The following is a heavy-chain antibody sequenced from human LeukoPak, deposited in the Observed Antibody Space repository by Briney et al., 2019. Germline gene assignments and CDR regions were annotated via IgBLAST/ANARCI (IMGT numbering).Heavy chain of an antibody. Sequence: LRLSCAASGFTFSSYWMSWVRQAPGKGLEWIGYIYYSGSTYYNPSLKSRVTISVDTSKNQFSLKLSSVTAADTAVYYCAREVWLRYCSSTSCYLFDYWGQGTLVTVSS. D-gene: IGHD2-2*01. CDR3: AREVWLRYCSSTSCYLFDY. J-gene: IGHJ4*02. CDR1: GFTFSSYW. V-gene: IGHV4-31*02. CDR2: IYYSGST.